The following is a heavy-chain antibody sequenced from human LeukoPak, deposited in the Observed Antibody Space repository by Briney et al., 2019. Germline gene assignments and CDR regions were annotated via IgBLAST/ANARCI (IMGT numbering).Heavy chain of an antibody. CDR2: IRYDGSNK. D-gene: IGHD4-23*01. V-gene: IGHV3-30*02. CDR3: AKIRNGGNSHYYYYYYMDV. Sequence: GGSLRLSCAASGSTFSSYGMHWVRQAPGKGLEWVAFIRYDGSNKYYADSVKGRFTISRDNSKNTLYLQMNSLRAEDTAVYYCAKIRNGGNSHYYYYYYMDVWGKGTTVTVSS. CDR1: GSTFSSYG. J-gene: IGHJ6*03.